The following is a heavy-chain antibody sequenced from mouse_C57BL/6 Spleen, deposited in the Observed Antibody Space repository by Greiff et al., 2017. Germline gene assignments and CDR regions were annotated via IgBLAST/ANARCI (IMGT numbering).Heavy chain of an antibody. V-gene: IGHV1-81*01. CDR2: IYPRSGNT. CDR1: GYTFTSYG. CDR3: AGGVNY. J-gene: IGHJ2*01. Sequence: QVQLQQSGAELARPGASVKLSCKASGYTFTSYGISWVKQRTGQGLEWIGEIYPRSGNTYYNEKFKGKDTLTADKSSSTAYMELRSLTSEDSAVYFCAGGVNYWGQGTTLTVSS. D-gene: IGHD2-13*01.